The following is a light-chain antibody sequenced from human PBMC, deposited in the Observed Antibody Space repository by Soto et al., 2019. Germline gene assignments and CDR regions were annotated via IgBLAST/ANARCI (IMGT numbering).Light chain of an antibody. Sequence: QSVLTQPASVSVSPGQSIAISCTGTSSDVGGYSYVSWYQQQPGKAPKLVISDVSIRPSGVSDRFSGSKSGNTASLTISGLQTEDEADYYCASYTTSSTYVFGTGTKVTVL. CDR3: ASYTTSSTYV. J-gene: IGLJ1*01. CDR2: DVS. V-gene: IGLV2-14*01. CDR1: SSDVGGYSY.